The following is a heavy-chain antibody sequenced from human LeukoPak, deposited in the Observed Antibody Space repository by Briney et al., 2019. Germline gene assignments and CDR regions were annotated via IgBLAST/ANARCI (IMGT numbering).Heavy chain of an antibody. J-gene: IGHJ4*02. CDR3: TTGHPGNFDY. Sequence: GGSLRLSCAASVFTFSSYWMHWVRQVPRKGRLWVARISDDGSKTRFADSVKGRFTISRDNAKNTLYLQMNSLRVEDTGVYYCTTGHPGNFDYWGQGTLVTASS. V-gene: IGHV3-74*01. CDR2: ISDDGSKT. CDR1: VFTFSSYW.